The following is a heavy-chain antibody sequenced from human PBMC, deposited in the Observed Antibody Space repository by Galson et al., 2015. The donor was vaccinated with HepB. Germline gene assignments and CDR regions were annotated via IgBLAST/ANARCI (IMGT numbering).Heavy chain of an antibody. V-gene: IGHV7-4-1*02. CDR3: ARATYRGSYCFDY. Sequence: SVKVSCKASGYTFTNYAMNWVRQAPGQGLEWMGWINTNTGNPTYAQGSTGRFVFSLDTSVSTAYLQIRSLKAEDTAVYYCARATYRGSYCFDYWGQGTLVTVSS. D-gene: IGHD1-26*01. J-gene: IGHJ4*02. CDR2: INTNTGNP. CDR1: GYTFTNYA.